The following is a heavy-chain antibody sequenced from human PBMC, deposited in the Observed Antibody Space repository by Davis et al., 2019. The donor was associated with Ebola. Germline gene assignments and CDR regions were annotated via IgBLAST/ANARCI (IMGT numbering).Heavy chain of an antibody. CDR2: INHSGSA. D-gene: IGHD3-3*01. J-gene: IGHJ6*04. CDR3: ARESYVLRFTDV. Sequence: SETLSLTCAVYGGSFNGYFWTWIRQPPGKGLEWIGEINHSGSANHNPSLKSRVTISVDRSKNQFSLKLNSVTAADTALYYCARESYVLRFTDVWGKGTTVTVSS. CDR1: GGSFNGYF. V-gene: IGHV4-34*01.